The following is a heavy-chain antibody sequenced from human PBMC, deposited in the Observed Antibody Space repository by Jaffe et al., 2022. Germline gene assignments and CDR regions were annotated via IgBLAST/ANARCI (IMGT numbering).Heavy chain of an antibody. D-gene: IGHD3-10*01. Sequence: QVQLVQSGAEVKKPGSSVKVSCKASGGTFSSYAISWVRQAPGQGLEWMGGIIPIFGTANYAQKFQGRVTITTDESTSTAYMELSSLRSEDTAVYYCASSWRHGSGSTYNWFDPWGQGTLVTVSS. CDR3: ASSWRHGSGSTYNWFDP. V-gene: IGHV1-69*05. CDR2: IIPIFGTA. CDR1: GGTFSSYA. J-gene: IGHJ5*02.